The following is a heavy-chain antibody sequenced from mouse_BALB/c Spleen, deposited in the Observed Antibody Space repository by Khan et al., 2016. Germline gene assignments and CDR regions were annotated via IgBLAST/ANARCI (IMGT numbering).Heavy chain of an antibody. CDR3: AKDGYYVPDY. J-gene: IGHJ2*01. CDR2: INTNTGEP. Sequence: QIQLVQSGPELKKPGETVKISCKASGYTFTNYGMNWVKQAPGKGFKWMGWINTNTGEPTYAEEFKGRFAFSLETSASTAYLQINNLKNEDTATYFCAKDGYYVPDYWCQGTTLTVSS. V-gene: IGHV9-3*02. CDR1: GYTFTNYG. D-gene: IGHD2-3*01.